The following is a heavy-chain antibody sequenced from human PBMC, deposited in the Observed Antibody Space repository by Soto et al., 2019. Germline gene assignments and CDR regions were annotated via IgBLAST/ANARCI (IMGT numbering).Heavy chain of an antibody. D-gene: IGHD1-26*01. CDR1: GYTFTGYY. CDR2: FDPESGET. J-gene: IGHJ4*02. CDR3: ATDLDVGATH. V-gene: IGHV1-24*01. Sequence: ASVKVSCKASGYTFTGYYMHWVRQAPGQGLEWMGGFDPESGETNYAQKFQGRVTMTEDTSTDTAYMELSSLRSEDTAVYYCATDLDVGATHWGQGTLVTVSS.